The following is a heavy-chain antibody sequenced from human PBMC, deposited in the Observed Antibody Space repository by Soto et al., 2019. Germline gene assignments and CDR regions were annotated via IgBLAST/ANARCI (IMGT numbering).Heavy chain of an antibody. D-gene: IGHD6-13*01. V-gene: IGHV1-46*01. J-gene: IGHJ4*02. CDR2: INPASGST. CDR3: ARDFAAGDH. Sequence: QVLLVQSGAGVKKPGASVKLSCRTSGYTFTHYYIHWVRQAPGQGLEWLAIINPASGSTNYAQDFQGRLTLTMDTSTTTVYMELSGLRAEDTAIFYCARDFAAGDHWGQGTLVTVSS. CDR1: GYTFTHYY.